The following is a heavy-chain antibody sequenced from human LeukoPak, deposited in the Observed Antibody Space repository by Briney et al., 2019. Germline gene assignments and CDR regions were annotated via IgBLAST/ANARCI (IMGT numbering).Heavy chain of an antibody. CDR1: GFTFSSYA. J-gene: IGHJ4*02. D-gene: IGHD3-22*01. CDR2: ISYDGSNK. V-gene: IGHV3-30*01. CDR3: ARDISPSPESSAFDY. Sequence: PGRSLRLSCAASGFTFSSYAMHWVRQAPGKGLEWVAVISYDGSNKYYADSVKGRFTISRDNSKNTLYLQMNSLRAEDTAVYYRARDISPSPESSAFDYWGQGTLVTVSS.